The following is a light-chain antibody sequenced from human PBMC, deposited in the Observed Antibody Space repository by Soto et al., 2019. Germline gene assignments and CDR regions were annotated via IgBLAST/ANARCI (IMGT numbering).Light chain of an antibody. Sequence: DIQMTQSPSTLSASVGDRVTITCRASQSINTWLAWYQLKPGRAPKLLIYKASTLESGVSSRFSGSGSGTEFPLTFSSLQPDDFATYYCQQYQTYSQFGQGTKVEIK. CDR2: KAS. CDR3: QQYQTYSQ. CDR1: QSINTW. V-gene: IGKV1-5*03. J-gene: IGKJ1*01.